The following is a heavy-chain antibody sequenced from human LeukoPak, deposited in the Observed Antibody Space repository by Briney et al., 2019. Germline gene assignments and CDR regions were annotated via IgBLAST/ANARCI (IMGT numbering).Heavy chain of an antibody. D-gene: IGHD2-15*01. CDR2: IYHSGST. J-gene: IGHJ5*02. CDR3: ARPVVAATNTFDP. V-gene: IGHV4-38-2*02. CDR1: GYSISSGYY. Sequence: SETLSLTCTVSGYSISSGYYWGWIRQPPGKGLEWIGSIYHSGSTYYNPSLKSRVTISVDTSKNQFSLKLSSVTAADTAVHYCARPVVAATNTFDPWGQGTLVTVSS.